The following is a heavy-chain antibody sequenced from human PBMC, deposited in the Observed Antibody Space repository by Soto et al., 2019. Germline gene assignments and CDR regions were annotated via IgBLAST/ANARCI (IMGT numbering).Heavy chain of an antibody. CDR3: ARGGSSDWQVAFDF. J-gene: IGHJ3*01. Sequence: ETLSLTCTVYGGSLSGYFWNWIRQSPGKGLEWIGKVNHNGRNNYNPSLKSRVTISMDMSKNQFSLKLTSVTAADTAVYYCARGGSSDWQVAFDFWGQGTMVTVSS. V-gene: IGHV4-34*01. CDR2: VNHNGRN. CDR1: GGSLSGYF. D-gene: IGHD6-19*01.